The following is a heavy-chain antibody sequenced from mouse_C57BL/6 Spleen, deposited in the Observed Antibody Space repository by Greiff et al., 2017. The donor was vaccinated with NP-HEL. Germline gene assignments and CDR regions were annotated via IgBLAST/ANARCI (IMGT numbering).Heavy chain of an antibody. Sequence: QVQLKESGPGLVAPSQSLSITCTVSGFSLTSYAISWVRQPPGKGLEWLGVIWTGGGTNYNSALKSRLSIIKDNSKSHVFLKMNSRQTDDTARYYCARVYSNYEAWFAYWGQGTLVTVSA. J-gene: IGHJ3*01. CDR2: IWTGGGT. V-gene: IGHV2-9-1*01. D-gene: IGHD2-5*01. CDR1: GFSLTSYA. CDR3: ARVYSNYEAWFAY.